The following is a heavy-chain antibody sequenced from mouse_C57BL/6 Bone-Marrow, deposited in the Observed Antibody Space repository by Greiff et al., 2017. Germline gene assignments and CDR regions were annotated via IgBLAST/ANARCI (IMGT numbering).Heavy chain of an antibody. J-gene: IGHJ4*01. CDR3: ARGLGHYARNY. D-gene: IGHD4-1*01. CDR2: ISYSGST. CDR1: GYSITSDY. V-gene: IGHV3-8*01. Sequence: EVKLMESGPGLAIPSQTLSLTCSVTGYSITSDYWNWIRKVPGNKLEYMGYISYSGSTDYNPSLKSRISITRDTSNNQYYFRRNSVTTEDTATYYCARGLGHYARNYWCQGTSVTASS.